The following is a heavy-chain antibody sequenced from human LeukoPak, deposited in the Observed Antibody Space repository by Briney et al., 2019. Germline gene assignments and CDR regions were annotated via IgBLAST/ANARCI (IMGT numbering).Heavy chain of an antibody. CDR2: LSGSGIST. J-gene: IGHJ5*01. CDR1: GFSFSNNA. CDR3: ALGPGFSSGTRA. V-gene: IGHV3-23*01. Sequence: GGSLRLSCAASGFSFSNNAMSWVRQAPGKGLEWVSTLSGSGISTYYADFVKGRFTISRDNANRTLYLHMNSLRAEDTAVYYCALGPGFSSGTRAWGQGTLVTVSS. D-gene: IGHD6-13*01.